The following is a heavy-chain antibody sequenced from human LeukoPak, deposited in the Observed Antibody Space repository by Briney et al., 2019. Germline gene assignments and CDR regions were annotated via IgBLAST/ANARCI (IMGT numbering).Heavy chain of an antibody. V-gene: IGHV1-8*01. Sequence: ASVKVSCKTSGYTFTNYDINWVRQATGQGLEWLGWMSPNNGDAGYAQKFQGRVTMTRDTSTNTAYMELRSLRSDDTAVYYCARRSLRYFDWLLTSLDYYYGMDVWGQGTTVTVSS. D-gene: IGHD3-9*01. CDR2: MSPNNGDA. J-gene: IGHJ6*02. CDR1: GYTFTNYD. CDR3: ARRSLRYFDWLLTSLDYYYGMDV.